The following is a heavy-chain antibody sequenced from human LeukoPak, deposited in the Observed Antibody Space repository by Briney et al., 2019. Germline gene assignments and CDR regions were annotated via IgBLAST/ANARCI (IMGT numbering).Heavy chain of an antibody. CDR1: GGTFSSYA. D-gene: IGHD3-22*01. CDR2: IIPIFGTA. V-gene: IGHV1-69*13. CDR3: ARAPPLANYYDSSGPVGFDY. Sequence: ASVKVSCTASGGTFSSYAISWVRQAPGQGLEWMGGIIPIFGTANYAQKFQGRVTITADESTSTAYMELSSLRSEDTAVYYCARAPPLANYYDSSGPVGFDYWGQGTLVTVSS. J-gene: IGHJ4*02.